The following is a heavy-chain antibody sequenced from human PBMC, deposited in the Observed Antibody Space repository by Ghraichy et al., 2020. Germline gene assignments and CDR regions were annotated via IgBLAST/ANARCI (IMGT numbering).Heavy chain of an antibody. D-gene: IGHD1-26*01. CDR2: IYYSGST. J-gene: IGHJ6*03. CDR1: GGSISSYY. V-gene: IGHV4-59*01. CDR3: ARDAPHRVGATGYYYYYMDV. Sequence: SETLSLTCTVSGGSISSYYWSWIRQPPGKGLEWIGYIYYSGSTNYNPSLKSRVTISVDTSKNQFSLKLSSVTAADTAVYYCARDAPHRVGATGYYYYYMDVWGKGTTVTVSS.